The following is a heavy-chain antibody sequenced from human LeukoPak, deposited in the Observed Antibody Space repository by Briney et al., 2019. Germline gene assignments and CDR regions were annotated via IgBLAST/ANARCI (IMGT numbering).Heavy chain of an antibody. CDR1: GFTFSSYA. CDR3: AKIYGSGPDSILDV. Sequence: GGSLRLSCAASGFTFSSYAMSWVRQAPGKGLEWVSAISGSGGSTYYADSVKGRFTISRGNSKNTLYLQMNSLRAEDTAVYYCAKIYGSGPDSILDVWGQGTTVTVSS. V-gene: IGHV3-23*01. J-gene: IGHJ6*02. D-gene: IGHD3-10*01. CDR2: ISGSGGST.